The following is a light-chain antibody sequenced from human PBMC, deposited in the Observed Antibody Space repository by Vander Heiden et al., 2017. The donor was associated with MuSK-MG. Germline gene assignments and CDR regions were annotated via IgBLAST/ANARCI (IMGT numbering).Light chain of an antibody. CDR1: QSVSSY. V-gene: IGKV3-11*01. CDR3: QQPSNWPPCT. J-gene: IGKJ2*02. CDR2: DAS. Sequence: EIVLTQSPATLSLSPGERATLSCRASQSVSSYLAWYQQKPGQAPRLLIYDASNGDSGIPARFRGSGFGKDFTLTITGQGPEDFAVYYGQQPSNWPPCTFGHGTKVDIK.